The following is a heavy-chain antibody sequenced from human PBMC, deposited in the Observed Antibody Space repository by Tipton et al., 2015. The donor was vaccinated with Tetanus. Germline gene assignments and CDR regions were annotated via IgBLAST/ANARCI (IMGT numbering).Heavy chain of an antibody. CDR2: IYHSVRT. CDR3: ARGSTMFF. J-gene: IGHJ4*02. CDR1: GGSIINNNW. D-gene: IGHD3-10*02. Sequence: TLSLTCSVSGGSIINNNWWTWARQPPGKGLEWIGEIYHSVRTNYNPSLETRVTISVDESKNQFSLILMSVTAADTAVYYCARGSTMFFWGQGTLVTVSS. V-gene: IGHV4-4*02.